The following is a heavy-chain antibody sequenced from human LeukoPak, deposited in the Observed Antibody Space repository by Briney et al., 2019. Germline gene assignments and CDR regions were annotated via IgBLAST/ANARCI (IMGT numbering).Heavy chain of an antibody. CDR1: GFTFSNAW. D-gene: IGHD6-19*01. Sequence: GGSLRLSCAASGFTFSNAWMSWVRQAPGKGLEWVGRIKSKTDGGTTDYAAPVKGRFTISRDNSKNTLYLQMNSLRAEDTAVYYCAKDHQWLDYFDYWGQGTLVTVSS. CDR3: AKDHQWLDYFDY. J-gene: IGHJ4*02. V-gene: IGHV3-15*01. CDR2: IKSKTDGGTT.